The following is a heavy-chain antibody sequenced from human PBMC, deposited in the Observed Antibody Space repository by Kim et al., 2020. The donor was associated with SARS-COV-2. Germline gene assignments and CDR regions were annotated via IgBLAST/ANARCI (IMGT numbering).Heavy chain of an antibody. D-gene: IGHD3-3*01. CDR1: GGTFSNHG. CDR2: TILIFGTS. V-gene: IGHV1-69*13. J-gene: IGHJ4*02. CDR3: ASRGNDLWSGYYDF. Sequence: SVKVSCKPSGGTFSNHGIDWVRQAPGQGLEWLGGTILIFGTSNHAQKFQGRLTITADESTTAVYMDLSSLRSENTAVYYCASRGNDLWSGYYDFWGQGTLVTVSS.